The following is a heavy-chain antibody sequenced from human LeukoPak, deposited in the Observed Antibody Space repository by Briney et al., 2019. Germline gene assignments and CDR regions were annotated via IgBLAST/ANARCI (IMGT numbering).Heavy chain of an antibody. CDR2: ISSNGGST. Sequence: GGSLRLSCAASGFTFSSYAMHWVRQAPGKGLEYVSAISSNGGSTYYANSVKGSFTISRDNSKNTLYLQMGSLRAEDMAVYYCARDLYGIKSLGYYFDYWGQGTLVTVSS. D-gene: IGHD2/OR15-2a*01. CDR3: ARDLYGIKSLGYYFDY. CDR1: GFTFSSYA. J-gene: IGHJ4*02. V-gene: IGHV3-64*01.